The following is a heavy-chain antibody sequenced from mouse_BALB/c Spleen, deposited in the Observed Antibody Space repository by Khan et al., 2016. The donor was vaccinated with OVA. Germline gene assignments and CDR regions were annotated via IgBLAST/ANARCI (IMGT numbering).Heavy chain of an antibody. J-gene: IGHJ2*01. CDR1: GYTFTNYT. Sequence: QIQLVQSGAELARPGASVKMSCKASGYTFTNYTMHWVKQRPGQGLEWIGYISPSSGYTDYNQKFKDKATLTADKSSSTAYMQLTSLTSDDSAVYYCVGSPVPPYFFDSWGQGTTLTVSS. CDR2: ISPSSGYT. V-gene: IGHV1-4*01. CDR3: VGSPVPPYFFDS.